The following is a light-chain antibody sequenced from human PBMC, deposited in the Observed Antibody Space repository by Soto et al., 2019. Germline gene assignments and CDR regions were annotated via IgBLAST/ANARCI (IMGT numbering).Light chain of an antibody. V-gene: IGKV3-20*01. CDR3: QQYGSLPIT. CDR2: GAS. J-gene: IGKJ5*01. CDR1: QSVTSNY. Sequence: EIGLPHSPGTLSLSPGERATLSCRTSQSVTSNYFAGYQQKPGQAPRLLIYGASSRATGIPDRFSGSGSGTDFTLTVSRLEPEDFAVYYCQQYGSLPITFGQGTRLEIQ.